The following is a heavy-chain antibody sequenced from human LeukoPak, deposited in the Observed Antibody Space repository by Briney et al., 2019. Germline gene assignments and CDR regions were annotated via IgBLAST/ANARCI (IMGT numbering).Heavy chain of an antibody. CDR3: ASTHCSSTSCYAGEYYFDY. CDR2: IYTSGST. V-gene: IGHV4-4*07. J-gene: IGHJ4*02. D-gene: IGHD2-2*01. CDR1: GGSISSYY. Sequence: PSETLSLTCTVSGGSISSYYWSWIRQPAGKGLEWIGRIYTSGSTNYNPSLKSRVTMSVDTSKNQFSLKLSSVTAADTAVYYCASTHCSSTSCYAGEYYFDYWGQGTLVTVSS.